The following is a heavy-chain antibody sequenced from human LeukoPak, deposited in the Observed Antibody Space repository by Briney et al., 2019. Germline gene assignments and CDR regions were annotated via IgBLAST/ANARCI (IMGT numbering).Heavy chain of an antibody. CDR3: AKDGELFCY. CDR2: ISPGGGTT. CDR1: GFAFGSEA. D-gene: IGHD3-10*01. J-gene: IGHJ4*02. V-gene: IGHV3-23*01. Sequence: GGSLRLSCAVSGFAFGSEAMSWVRQSPARGLEWVASISPGGGTTYYADYVKGRFTISRDNSKNTLYLQMNSLRAEDTAVYYCAKDGELFCYWGQGTLVTVSS.